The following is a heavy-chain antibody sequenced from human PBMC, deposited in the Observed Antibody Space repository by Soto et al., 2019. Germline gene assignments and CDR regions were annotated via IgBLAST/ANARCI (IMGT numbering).Heavy chain of an antibody. V-gene: IGHV3-30*18. Sequence: PGGSLRLSCAASGFTFSSYGMHWVRQAPGKGLEWVAVISYDGSNKYYADSVKGRFTISRDNSKNTLYLQMNSLRAEDTAVYYCAKDGGVVTAIYFDYWGQGTLVTVSS. CDR1: GFTFSSYG. J-gene: IGHJ4*02. CDR2: ISYDGSNK. CDR3: AKDGGVVTAIYFDY. D-gene: IGHD2-21*02.